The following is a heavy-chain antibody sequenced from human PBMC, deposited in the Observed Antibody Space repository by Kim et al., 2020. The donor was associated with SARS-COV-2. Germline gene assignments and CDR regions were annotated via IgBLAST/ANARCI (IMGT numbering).Heavy chain of an antibody. CDR3: ARGLRWGRCGGSCYSYWFDP. CDR2: INHSGST. D-gene: IGHD2-15*01. J-gene: IGHJ5*02. V-gene: IGHV4-34*01. CDR1: GGSFSGYY. Sequence: SETLSLTCAVYGGSFSGYYWSWIRQPPGKGLEWIGEINHSGSTNYNPSLKSRVTISVDTSKNQFSLKLSSVTAADTAVYYCARGLRWGRCGGSCYSYWFDPWGQGTLVTVSS.